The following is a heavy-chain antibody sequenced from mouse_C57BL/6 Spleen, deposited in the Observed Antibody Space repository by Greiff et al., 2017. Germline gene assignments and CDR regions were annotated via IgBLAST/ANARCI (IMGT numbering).Heavy chain of an antibody. CDR3: ARKACGSRGNYFDY. V-gene: IGHV1-72*01. J-gene: IGHJ2*01. D-gene: IGHD1-1*01. Sequence: VQMQQPGAELVKPGAPVKLSCKASGYTFTSYWMHWVKQRPGRGLEWIGRIAPISGGTKYNEKFKSKGTLTVDKPSSSAYMQVGSLTSEGSAVYYCARKACGSRGNYFDYMRQSTTLTGSS. CDR1: GYTFTSYW. CDR2: IAPISGGT.